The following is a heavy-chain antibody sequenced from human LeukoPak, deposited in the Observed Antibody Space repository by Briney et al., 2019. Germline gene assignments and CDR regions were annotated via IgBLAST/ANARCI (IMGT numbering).Heavy chain of an antibody. CDR3: ARHSSVLNSFDP. V-gene: IGHV5-10-1*01. J-gene: IGHJ5*02. D-gene: IGHD3-22*01. Sequence: GESRKISCKGSAYSFTNYWISGVRQMPGKGLEGMGRIDPGDSQTNYRPSFQGHVTISADKSISTDYLQWSRLKASDTAMSSCARHSSVLNSFDPWGQGTLVTVSS. CDR2: IDPGDSQT. CDR1: AYSFTNYW.